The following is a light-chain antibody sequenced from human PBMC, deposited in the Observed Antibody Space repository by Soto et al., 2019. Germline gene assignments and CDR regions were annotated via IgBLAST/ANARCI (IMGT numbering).Light chain of an antibody. V-gene: IGKV1-5*03. J-gene: IGKJ1*01. CDR1: QSISFW. CDR2: KAS. CDR3: QQYNSYSPT. Sequence: DIQMTQSPSTLSASVGDRVTITCRASQSISFWLAWYQQKACKAPNLLIYKASRLESGVPSRFSGSGSETEFTLTISGLQPGDSATYYCQQYNSYSPTFGQGTKVDIK.